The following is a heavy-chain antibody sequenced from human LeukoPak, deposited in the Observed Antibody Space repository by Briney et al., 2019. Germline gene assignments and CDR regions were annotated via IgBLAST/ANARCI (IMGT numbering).Heavy chain of an antibody. Sequence: SETLSLTCIVSGYSISSDYCWGWIRQAPGKGLEWIGSISHRGSPYYNPSLQSRVTMSADTPNNQFSLRLSSVTAADTAVYYCARDGGFYYTASPNSWFDPWGQGILVTVSS. V-gene: IGHV4-38-2*02. CDR3: ARDGGFYYTASPNSWFDP. CDR1: GYSISSDYC. D-gene: IGHD2-15*01. J-gene: IGHJ5*02. CDR2: ISHRGSP.